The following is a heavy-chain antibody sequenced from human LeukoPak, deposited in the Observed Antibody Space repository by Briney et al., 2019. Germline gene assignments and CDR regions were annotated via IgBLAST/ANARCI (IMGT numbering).Heavy chain of an antibody. CDR1: EFTFSNYW. Sequence: GGSLRLSCAASEFTFSNYWMNWVRQAPGKGLEWVASIKQDGSEKYYVDSVKGRFTISRDNAKNSLYLQMNSLRADDTAVYYCAREHGRSGYFDYWGQGTLVSVSS. D-gene: IGHD3-22*01. V-gene: IGHV3-7*01. J-gene: IGHJ4*02. CDR3: AREHGRSGYFDY. CDR2: IKQDGSEK.